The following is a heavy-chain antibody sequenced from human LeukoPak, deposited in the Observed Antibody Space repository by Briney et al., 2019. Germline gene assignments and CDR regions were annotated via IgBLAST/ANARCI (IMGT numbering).Heavy chain of an antibody. Sequence: GGSLRLSCAVSGLTFIDAYMTWVRQAPGRALEWVGPIKSTLDGGTTHYAAPVRGRFTVSRDDSKNTLFLQMNSLKTEDTAVYYCTTSSWGNPVSWGQGTLVTVSS. CDR2: IKSTLDGGTT. CDR1: GLTFIDAY. CDR3: TTSSWGNPVS. D-gene: IGHD3-16*01. V-gene: IGHV3-15*01. J-gene: IGHJ5*02.